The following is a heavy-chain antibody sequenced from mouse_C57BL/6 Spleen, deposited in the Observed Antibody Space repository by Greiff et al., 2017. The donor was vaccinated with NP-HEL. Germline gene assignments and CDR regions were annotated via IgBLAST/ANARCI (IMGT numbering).Heavy chain of an antibody. Sequence: EVKLMESGGGLVKPGGSLKLSCAASGFTFSSYAMSWVRQTPEKRLEWVATISDGGSYTYYPDNVKGRFTISRDNAKNNLYLQMSHLKSEDTAMYYCARDKVLDYWGQGTTLTVSS. CDR3: ARDKVLDY. V-gene: IGHV5-4*01. CDR1: GFTFSSYA. CDR2: ISDGGSYT. J-gene: IGHJ2*01.